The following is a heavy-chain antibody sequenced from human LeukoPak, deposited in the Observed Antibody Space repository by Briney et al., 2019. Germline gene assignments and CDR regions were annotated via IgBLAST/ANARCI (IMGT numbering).Heavy chain of an antibody. CDR3: ARAKRNGFDI. V-gene: IGHV3-20*04. CDR2: INWNGGSI. J-gene: IGHJ3*02. Sequence: GGSLRLSCAASGFTFDDYAMSWVRQAPGKGLEWVSGINWNGGSIGYADSVKGRFSISRDTAKNSLYLQMNSLRAEDTAVFYCARAKRNGFDIWGQGTLVTVSS. CDR1: GFTFDDYA.